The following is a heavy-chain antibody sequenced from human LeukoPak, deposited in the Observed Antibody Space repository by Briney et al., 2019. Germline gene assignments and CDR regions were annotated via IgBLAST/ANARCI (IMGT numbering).Heavy chain of an antibody. V-gene: IGHV3-30-3*01. J-gene: IGHJ6*02. CDR1: GFTFSSYA. Sequence: GKSLRLSCAASGFTFSSYAMHWVRQAPGKGLEWVAVISYDGSNKYYADSVKGRFTISRDNSKNTLYLQMNSLRAEDTAVYYCAREKGGEWIQLWLRDYYYYGMDVWGQGTTVTVSS. CDR3: AREKGGEWIQLWLRDYYYYGMDV. D-gene: IGHD5-18*01. CDR2: ISYDGSNK.